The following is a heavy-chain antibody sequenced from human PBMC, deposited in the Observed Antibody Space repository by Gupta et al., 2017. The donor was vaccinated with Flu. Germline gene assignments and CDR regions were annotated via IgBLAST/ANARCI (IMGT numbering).Heavy chain of an antibody. CDR2: IWYNGDYK. V-gene: IGHV3-33*03. CDR3: AKSVYCSGGGCYSPADH. Sequence: VQLVESGGGVVEPGGSIRLSSVASGFTYSSNGNNWVRQAPGKGLEWVAVIWYNGDYKYYADSLKGRFTISRDNSKDTAYLQIDSLRAEDTGLYYCAKSVYCSGGGCYSPADHWGQGTQVTV. CDR1: GFTYSSNG. J-gene: IGHJ4*02. D-gene: IGHD2-15*01.